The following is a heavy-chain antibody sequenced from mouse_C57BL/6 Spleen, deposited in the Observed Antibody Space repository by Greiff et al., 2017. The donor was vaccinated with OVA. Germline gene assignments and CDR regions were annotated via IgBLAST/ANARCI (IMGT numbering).Heavy chain of an antibody. CDR1: GYTFTSYG. CDR2: IYIGNGYT. CDR3: ASYYYGSSYPYYFDY. D-gene: IGHD1-1*01. V-gene: IGHV1-58*01. J-gene: IGHJ2*01. Sequence: VQLQQSGAELVRPGSSVKMSCKTSGYTFTSYGINWVKQRPGQGLEWSGYIYIGNGYTEYNEKFKGKATLTSDTSSSTAYMQLSSLTSEDSAIYFCASYYYGSSYPYYFDYWGQGTTLTVSS.